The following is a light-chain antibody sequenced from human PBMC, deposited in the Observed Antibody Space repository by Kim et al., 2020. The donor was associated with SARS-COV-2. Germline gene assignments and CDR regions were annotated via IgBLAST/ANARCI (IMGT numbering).Light chain of an antibody. CDR1: ETIRTY. CDR2: GAT. CDR3: QRSNVTPLT. J-gene: IGKJ4*01. Sequence: DIQMSQSPSSLSASVGDRVTITCRASETIRTYLNWYQQKPGQAPKLLIYGATTLQSGVPSRFSGSGSGTDFTLTIRTLQPEDFATYFCQRSNVTPLTFGGGTKVDIK. V-gene: IGKV1-39*01.